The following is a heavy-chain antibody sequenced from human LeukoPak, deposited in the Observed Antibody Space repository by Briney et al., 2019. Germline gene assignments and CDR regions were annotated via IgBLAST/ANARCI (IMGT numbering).Heavy chain of an antibody. CDR1: GFTFSSYS. D-gene: IGHD3-10*01. J-gene: IGHJ4*02. V-gene: IGHV3-21*01. CDR3: ARRSPGQYYFDY. Sequence: AGGPLRLSCAASGFTFSSYSMNWARQAPGKGLEWVSSISSSSSYIYYADSVKGRFTISRDNAKNSLYLQMNSLRAEDTAVYYCARRSPGQYYFDYWGQGTLVTVSS. CDR2: ISSSSSYI.